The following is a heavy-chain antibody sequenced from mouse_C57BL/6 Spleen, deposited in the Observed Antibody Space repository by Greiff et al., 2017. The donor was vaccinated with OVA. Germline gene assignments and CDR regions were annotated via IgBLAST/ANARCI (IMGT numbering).Heavy chain of an antibody. Sequence: QVQLQQSGAELVRPGTSVKVSCKASGYAFTNYLIEWVKQRPGQGLEWIGVLNTGSGGTNYSEQFKGKATLTADKSSSTVYMQLSSRTSEDSAVYFCARSDTTVVAEDYFDYWGQGTTLTVSS. CDR1: GYAFTNYL. D-gene: IGHD1-1*01. J-gene: IGHJ2*01. V-gene: IGHV1-54*01. CDR3: ARSDTTVVAEDYFDY. CDR2: LNTGSGGT.